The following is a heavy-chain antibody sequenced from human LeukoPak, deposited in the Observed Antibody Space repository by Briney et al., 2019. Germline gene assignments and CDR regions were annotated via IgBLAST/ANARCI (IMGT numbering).Heavy chain of an antibody. CDR1: GGTFSSYA. Sequence: ASVKVSCKASGGTFSSYAISWVRQAPGQGLEWMGGIIPIFGTANYAQKFQGRVTITTDGSTSTAYMELSSLRSEDTAVYYCASLPRGYSYDTRRFDPWGQGTLVTVSS. CDR2: IIPIFGTA. D-gene: IGHD5-18*01. CDR3: ASLPRGYSYDTRRFDP. J-gene: IGHJ5*02. V-gene: IGHV1-69*05.